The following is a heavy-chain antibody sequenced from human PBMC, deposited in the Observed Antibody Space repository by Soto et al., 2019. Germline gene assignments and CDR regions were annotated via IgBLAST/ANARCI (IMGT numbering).Heavy chain of an antibody. CDR2: IKQDGSEK. CDR1: GFTFSSYW. CDR3: ARSTYYYDSSDYAFDI. Sequence: GGSLRLSCAASGFTFSSYWMSWVRQAPGKGLEWVANIKQDGSEKYYVDSVKGRFAISRDNAKNSLYLQMNSLRAEDTAVYYCARSTYYYDSSDYAFDIWGQGTMVTVSS. D-gene: IGHD3-22*01. V-gene: IGHV3-7*03. J-gene: IGHJ3*02.